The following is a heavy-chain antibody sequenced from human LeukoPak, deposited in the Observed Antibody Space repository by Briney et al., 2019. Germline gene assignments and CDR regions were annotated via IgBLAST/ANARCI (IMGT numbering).Heavy chain of an antibody. J-gene: IGHJ5*02. CDR1: GYTFTNYY. Sequence: ASVKVSCKASGYTFTNYYIHWVRQAPGQGLECMGIINPSGGSTRYAQKFQGRVTMTRDMSTSTVYMELSSLRSEDTAVYYCARGGVGATTYVWFDPWGQGTLVTVSS. CDR2: INPSGGST. D-gene: IGHD1-26*01. CDR3: ARGGVGATTYVWFDP. V-gene: IGHV1-46*01.